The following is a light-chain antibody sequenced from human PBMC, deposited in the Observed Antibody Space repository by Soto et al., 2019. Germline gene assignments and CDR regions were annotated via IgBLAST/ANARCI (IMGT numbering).Light chain of an antibody. J-gene: IGKJ5*01. CDR3: QQSYSTLSIT. CDR2: AAS. CDR1: ESISRH. Sequence: DIQMTQSPSSLSASVGDRVTITCRASESISRHLNWYQQKPGKAPKLLLYAASSLQNGVPSRFSGSGSETDFTLTISNLQPEDFATYYCQQSYSTLSITFGQGTRLEIK. V-gene: IGKV1-39*01.